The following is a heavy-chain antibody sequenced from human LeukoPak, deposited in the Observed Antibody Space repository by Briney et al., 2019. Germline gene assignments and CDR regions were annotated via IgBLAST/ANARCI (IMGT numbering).Heavy chain of an antibody. Sequence: SETLSLTCTVSGGSISSYYWGWIRQPPGKGLEWIGYIHYTGNIRYNPSLESRVTMSIETSKNQFSLKLSSVTAADTAVYYCARRDSIGYYYWDQGALVTVSS. J-gene: IGHJ4*02. CDR3: ARRDSIGYYY. D-gene: IGHD3-22*01. V-gene: IGHV4-59*08. CDR1: GGSISSYY. CDR2: IHYTGNI.